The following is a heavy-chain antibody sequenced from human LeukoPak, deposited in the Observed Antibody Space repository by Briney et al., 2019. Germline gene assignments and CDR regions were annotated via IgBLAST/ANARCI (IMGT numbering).Heavy chain of an antibody. CDR3: ARRVVAAIGTYDY. Sequence: PSETLSLTCTVSGGSLSSGDYYWSWIRQPPGKGLEWIGYIYYSGITYYNLSLRSRFTISVDTSKNQFSLKLSSVTAADTAVYYCARRVVAAIGTYDYWGQGTLVTVSS. J-gene: IGHJ4*02. D-gene: IGHD2-15*01. V-gene: IGHV4-30-4*08. CDR1: GGSLSSGDYY. CDR2: IYYSGIT.